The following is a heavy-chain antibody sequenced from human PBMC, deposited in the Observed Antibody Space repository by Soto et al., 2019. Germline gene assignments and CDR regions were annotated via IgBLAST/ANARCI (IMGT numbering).Heavy chain of an antibody. CDR1: GYTLTRYG. J-gene: IGHJ4*02. Sequence: GASVKVSCKASGYTLTRYGISWVRQAPGQGLEWMGWINTYNRNTKYAQKLQGRVTMTTDTSTSTAYMELRSLRSDDTAVYYCAKYCSGSSCHNGVPDYWGQATLVT. CDR3: AKYCSGSSCHNGVPDY. V-gene: IGHV1-18*01. D-gene: IGHD2-15*01. CDR2: INTYNRNT.